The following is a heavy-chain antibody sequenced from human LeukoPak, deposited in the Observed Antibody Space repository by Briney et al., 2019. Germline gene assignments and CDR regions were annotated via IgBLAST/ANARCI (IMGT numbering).Heavy chain of an antibody. D-gene: IGHD6-13*01. Sequence: SETLSLTCTVSGYSISSGYYWGWIRQPPGKGLEWIGSIYHSGSTYYNPSLKSRVTISVDTSKNQFSLKLSSVTAADTAVYYCARTPIAAAAPPPEWGQGTLVTVSS. J-gene: IGHJ4*02. V-gene: IGHV4-38-2*02. CDR2: IYHSGST. CDR1: GYSISSGYY. CDR3: ARTPIAAAAPPPE.